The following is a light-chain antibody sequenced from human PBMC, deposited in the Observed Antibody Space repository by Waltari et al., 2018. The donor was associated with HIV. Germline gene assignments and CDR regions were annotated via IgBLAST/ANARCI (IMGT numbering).Light chain of an antibody. CDR2: SNN. Sequence: QSVLTQPPSASGTPGQRVTISCSGSRSNIASNTVNWYQQHPGTATKLLIYSNNPRPSGIPDRFSGSKSGTSASLAISGLQSEDEADYYCAAWDDNMNGWVFGGGTKLTVL. CDR1: RSNIASNT. CDR3: AAWDDNMNGWV. J-gene: IGLJ3*02. V-gene: IGLV1-44*01.